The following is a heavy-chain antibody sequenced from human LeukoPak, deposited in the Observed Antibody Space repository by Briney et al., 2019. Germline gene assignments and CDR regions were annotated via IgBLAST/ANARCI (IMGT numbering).Heavy chain of an antibody. CDR2: ISAYNGNT. CDR1: GYTFTSYG. CDR3: ARDKIVGATTVDY. V-gene: IGHV1-18*04. D-gene: IGHD1-26*01. Sequence: ASETVSCKAFGYTFTSYGIRRVRHAPGHGLEWMGWISAYNGNTNYAQKLQGRVTMTTDTSTSTAYMELRSLRSDDTAVYYCARDKIVGATTVDYWGQGTLVTVSS. J-gene: IGHJ4*02.